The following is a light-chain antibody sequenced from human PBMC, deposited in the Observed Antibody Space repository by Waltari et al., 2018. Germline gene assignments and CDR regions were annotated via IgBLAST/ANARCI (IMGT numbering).Light chain of an antibody. CDR2: GAS. CDR1: QGVSSN. Sequence: ELVMTQSPATLSVSPGARATLSCRASQGVSSNLAWYQQKPGQAPRLLLYGASTRATGIPARFSGSGSGTEFTLTISSLQSEEFAVYYCQQYNNWPPWTSGQGTKVEIK. V-gene: IGKV3-15*01. CDR3: QQYNNWPPWT. J-gene: IGKJ1*01.